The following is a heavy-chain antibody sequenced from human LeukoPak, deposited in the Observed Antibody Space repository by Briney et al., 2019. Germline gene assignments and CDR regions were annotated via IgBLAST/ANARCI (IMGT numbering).Heavy chain of an antibody. V-gene: IGHV1-18*01. CDR1: GYTFTSYG. Sequence: ASVKVSCKASGYTFTSYGISWVRQAPGQGLEWMGWISAYNGNTNYAQKLQGRVTMTTDTSTSTAHMELRSLRSDDTAVYYCARDEEALGYFDYWGQGTLVTVSS. J-gene: IGHJ4*02. CDR3: ARDEEALGYFDY. CDR2: ISAYNGNT.